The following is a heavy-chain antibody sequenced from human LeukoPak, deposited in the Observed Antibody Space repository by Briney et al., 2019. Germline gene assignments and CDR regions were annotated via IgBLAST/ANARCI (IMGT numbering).Heavy chain of an antibody. D-gene: IGHD3-10*02. CDR3: AELGITMIGGV. CDR1: GFTFSSYA. CDR2: ISLDGSNK. J-gene: IGHJ6*04. Sequence: PEGSLRLSCAASGFTFSSYAMHWVRQAPGKGLEWVTVISLDGSNKYYADSVKGRFTISRDNAKNSLYLQMNSLRAEDTAVYYCAELGITMIGGVWGKGTTVTISS. V-gene: IGHV3-30*04.